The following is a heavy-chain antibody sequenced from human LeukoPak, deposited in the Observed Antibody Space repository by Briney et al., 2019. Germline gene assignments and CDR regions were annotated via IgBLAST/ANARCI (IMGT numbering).Heavy chain of an antibody. CDR1: GFTFDDYG. V-gene: IGHV3-20*04. J-gene: IGHJ4*02. CDR2: ISWNGGST. CDR3: AKEAWGYSGYVWFDY. D-gene: IGHD5-12*01. Sequence: PGGSLRLSCAASGFTFDDYGMSWVRQAPGKGLEWVSGISWNGGSTVYADSLKGRFTISRDNSKNTLYLQMNSLRAEDTAVYYCAKEAWGYSGYVWFDYWGQGTLVTVSS.